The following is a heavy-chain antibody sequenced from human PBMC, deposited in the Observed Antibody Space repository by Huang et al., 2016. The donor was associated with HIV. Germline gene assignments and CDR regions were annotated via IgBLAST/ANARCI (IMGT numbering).Heavy chain of an antibody. D-gene: IGHD3-10*01. CDR1: GYNFDSYW. CDR3: ARQGLWLPPTDPFDY. J-gene: IGHJ4*02. CDR2: IYPGDSDT. V-gene: IGHV5-51*01. Sequence: EVHLVQSGAEVKEPGESLKISCQASGYNFDSYWSGWVRQMHGKGLGWMGVIYPGDSDTRYDPSFQGQVTISADQSINTAYLQWSSLKASDTAIYFCARQGLWLPPTDPFDYWGQGTPVTVSA.